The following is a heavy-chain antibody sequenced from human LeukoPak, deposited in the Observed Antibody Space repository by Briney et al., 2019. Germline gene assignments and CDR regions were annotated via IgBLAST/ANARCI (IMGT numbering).Heavy chain of an antibody. CDR2: IYHSGST. CDR1: GYSISSGYY. Sequence: PSETLSLTCAVSGYSISSGYYWGWLRQPPGKGLEWIGNIYHSGSTYYNPSLKSRVTISVDTSKNQFSLKLSSVTAADTAVYYCARDDPEYYYDSSGYRGSDYWGQGTLVTVSS. V-gene: IGHV4-38-2*02. J-gene: IGHJ4*02. CDR3: ARDDPEYYYDSSGYRGSDY. D-gene: IGHD3-22*01.